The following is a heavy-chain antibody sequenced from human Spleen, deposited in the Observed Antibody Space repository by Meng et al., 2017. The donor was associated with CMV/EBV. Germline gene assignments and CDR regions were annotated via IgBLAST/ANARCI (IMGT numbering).Heavy chain of an antibody. Sequence: GESLKISCAASGFTFSSYAMTWVRQAPEKGLEWVSDISGNGGTTYYADSVKGRFTISRDNSRNTLELEMNSLRPDETAIYYCAKDLDTDMVGNLKHWGQGILVTVSS. V-gene: IGHV3-23*01. CDR1: GFTFSSYA. J-gene: IGHJ1*01. CDR2: ISGNGGTT. CDR3: AKDLDTDMVGNLKH. D-gene: IGHD5-18*01.